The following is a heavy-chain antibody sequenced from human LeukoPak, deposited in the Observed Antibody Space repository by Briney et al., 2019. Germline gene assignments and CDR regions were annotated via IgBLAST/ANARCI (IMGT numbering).Heavy chain of an antibody. V-gene: IGHV3-30*02. D-gene: IGHD6-13*01. Sequence: GGSLRLSCAASEFTFRNYGMHWVRQAPGKGLEWVAFIRDDGSNKYYADSVKGRFTISRDNSKNTLYLQMNSLRAEDTAVYYCAKDGYSSSWWEGYYFDYWGQGTLVTVSS. CDR3: AKDGYSSSWWEGYYFDY. CDR1: EFTFRNYG. CDR2: IRDDGSNK. J-gene: IGHJ4*02.